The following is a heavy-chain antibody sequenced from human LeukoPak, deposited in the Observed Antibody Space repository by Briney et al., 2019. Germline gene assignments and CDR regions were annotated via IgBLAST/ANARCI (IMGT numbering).Heavy chain of an antibody. J-gene: IGHJ4*02. V-gene: IGHV1-18*01. D-gene: IGHD3-16*01. CDR3: ARGRGGGIMLLYDY. CDR2: TTPYDDNP. Sequence: ASVKVSCKASGYRFTNFGMTWVRQAPGQGLEWMGWTTPYDDNPEYGKKFQGRVTMTTDTSTDTAYLEVSSLRPDDTAVYYCARGRGGGIMLLYDYWGQGTLVTVSS. CDR1: GYRFTNFG.